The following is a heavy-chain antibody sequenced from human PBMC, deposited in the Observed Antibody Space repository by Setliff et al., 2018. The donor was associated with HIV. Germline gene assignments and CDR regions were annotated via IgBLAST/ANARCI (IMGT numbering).Heavy chain of an antibody. J-gene: IGHJ4*02. CDR1: GGSISSSSYY. CDR2: IYYSGST. V-gene: IGHV4-39*07. D-gene: IGHD3-22*01. Sequence: LSLTCTVSGGSISSSSYYWGWIRQPPGKGLEWIGSIYYSGSTYYNPSLKSRVTISVDTSKNQFSLKLSSVTAADTAVYYCARVGYYYDSSGYIFWGQGTLVTVSS. CDR3: ARVGYYYDSSGYIF.